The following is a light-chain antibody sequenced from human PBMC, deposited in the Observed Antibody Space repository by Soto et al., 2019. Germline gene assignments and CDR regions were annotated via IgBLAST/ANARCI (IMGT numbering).Light chain of an antibody. CDR2: WAS. Sequence: DIVMTQSPDSLAVSLGERATINCKSSQSVLYSSNNKNYLAWYQQKPGQPPKLLIYWASTRESGVPDRFSGSGSGTDFTLTTSSLQAEEVAVYYCQQYDSTPYTFGQGTKLEIK. J-gene: IGKJ2*01. V-gene: IGKV4-1*01. CDR3: QQYDSTPYT. CDR1: QSVLYSSNNKNY.